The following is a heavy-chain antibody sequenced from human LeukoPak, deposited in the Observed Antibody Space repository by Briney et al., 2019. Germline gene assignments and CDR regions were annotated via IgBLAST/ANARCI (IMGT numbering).Heavy chain of an antibody. J-gene: IGHJ3*02. Sequence: PGGSLRLSCAASGFSFSHYIMPWVRQAPGKGLEWVALIWYDGSDEYYADSVKGRFTISRDNSKNTLYLQMDSLRVEDMAVYYCAKEESAFDIWGQGTVVTVSS. V-gene: IGHV3-30*02. CDR1: GFSFSHYI. CDR2: IWYDGSDE. CDR3: AKEESAFDI.